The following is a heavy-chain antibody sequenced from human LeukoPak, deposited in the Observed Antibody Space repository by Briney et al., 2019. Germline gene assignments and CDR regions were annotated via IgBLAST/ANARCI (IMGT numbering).Heavy chain of an antibody. CDR1: GGSISSSNW. CDR3: AREAGGYSSSWYSRGDNWFDP. D-gene: IGHD6-13*01. J-gene: IGHJ5*02. CDR2: IYHSGST. Sequence: SETLSLTCAVSGGSISSSNWWSWVRQPPGKGLEWIGEIYHSGSTNYNPSLKSRVTISVDTSKNQFSLKLSSVTAADTAVYYCAREAGGYSSSWYSRGDNWFDPWGQGTLVTVAS. V-gene: IGHV4-4*02.